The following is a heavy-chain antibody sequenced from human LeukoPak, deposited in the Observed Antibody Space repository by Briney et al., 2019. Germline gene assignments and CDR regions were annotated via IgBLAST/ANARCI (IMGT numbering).Heavy chain of an antibody. CDR2: ISYDGSNK. J-gene: IGHJ4*02. CDR1: GFTFSSYA. Sequence: PGGSLRLSCAASGFTFSSYAMHWVRQAPGKGLEWVAVISYDGSNKYYADSVKGRFTISRDNSKNTLYLQMNSLRAEDTAVYYCARGGGYSSSSMFDYWGQGTLVTVSS. V-gene: IGHV3-30-3*01. D-gene: IGHD6-6*01. CDR3: ARGGGYSSSSMFDY.